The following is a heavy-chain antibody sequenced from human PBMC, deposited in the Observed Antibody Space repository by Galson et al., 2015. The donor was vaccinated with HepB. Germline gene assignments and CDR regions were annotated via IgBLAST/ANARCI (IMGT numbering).Heavy chain of an antibody. Sequence: SLRLSCAASGFTFSSYWMHWVRQAPGKGLVWVSRINSDGSSTSYADSVKGRFTISRDNAKNTLYLQMNSLRAEDTAVYYCARGGGEQQPTRGYYYYGMDVWGQGTTVTVSS. J-gene: IGHJ6*02. CDR3: ARGGGEQQPTRGYYYYGMDV. V-gene: IGHV3-74*01. CDR2: INSDGSST. D-gene: IGHD6-13*01. CDR1: GFTFSSYW.